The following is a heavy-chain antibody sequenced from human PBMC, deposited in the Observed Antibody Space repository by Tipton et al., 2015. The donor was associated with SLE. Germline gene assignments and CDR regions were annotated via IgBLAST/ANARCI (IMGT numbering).Heavy chain of an antibody. V-gene: IGHV4-39*07. CDR1: GGSITTGSYY. CDR2: GHYSGTT. Sequence: TLSLTCTVSGGSITTGSYYWSWIRQPPGKGLEWIGTGHYSGTTYKHSSLKNRITISVDTSKNQFSLKLSSATAADTAVYYCARRGSWWYFDLWGRGTLVTVSS. CDR3: ARRGSWWYFDL. J-gene: IGHJ2*01. D-gene: IGHD1-26*01.